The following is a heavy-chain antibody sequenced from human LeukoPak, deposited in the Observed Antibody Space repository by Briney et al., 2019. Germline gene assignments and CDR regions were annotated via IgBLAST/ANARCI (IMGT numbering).Heavy chain of an antibody. CDR3: ARASEDYYYYYMDV. V-gene: IGHV4-39*07. CDR1: SGSISSNNHY. Sequence: PSETLSLTCTVPSGSISSNNHYWGWIRQPHGKGLEWLGSINYRGDTDYNPSLKSRVTISVDTSKNQFSLKLSSVTAADTAVYYCARASEDYYYYYMDVWGKGTTVTISS. CDR2: INYRGDT. J-gene: IGHJ6*03. D-gene: IGHD1-14*01.